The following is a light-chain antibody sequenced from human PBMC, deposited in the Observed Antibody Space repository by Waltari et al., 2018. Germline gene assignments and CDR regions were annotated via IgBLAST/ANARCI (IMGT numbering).Light chain of an antibody. CDR1: RLRRFY. J-gene: IGLJ3*02. V-gene: IGLV3-19*01. CDR2: GKS. Sequence: SSEVLQDPAVPVALGLTVWITCQGGRLRRFYARWFQQKPRQAPVLVIYGKSNRPSVIPDRFSASNSGNTASLTITGAQAEDEADYYCNCRDSSNNPNWVFGGGTKETVL. CDR3: NCRDSSNNPNWV.